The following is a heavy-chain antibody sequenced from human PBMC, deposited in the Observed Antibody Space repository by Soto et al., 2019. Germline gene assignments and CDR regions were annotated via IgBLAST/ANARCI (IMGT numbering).Heavy chain of an antibody. J-gene: IGHJ3*02. CDR2: ISAFNGDT. CDR1: GYTFTSYG. V-gene: IGHV1-18*01. D-gene: IGHD3-22*01. Sequence: QVQLVQSGAEVKKPGASVKVSCKASGYTFTSYGISWVRQDPGQGLEWMGWISAFNGDTHCPDTFQGKVTMNTVTTTRTGYMESRIPRSDETAVYYCARERVYYDRSSYLGRALDIWGQGTMVTVSS. CDR3: ARERVYYDRSSYLGRALDI.